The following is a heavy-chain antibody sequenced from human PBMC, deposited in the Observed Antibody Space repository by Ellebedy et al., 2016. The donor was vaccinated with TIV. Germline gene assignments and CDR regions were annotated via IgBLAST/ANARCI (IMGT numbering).Heavy chain of an antibody. CDR3: ARVSAVTAHFDP. J-gene: IGHJ5*02. Sequence: AASVKVSCKASGYTFTSYGISWVRQAPGQGLEWMGWNSAYNGNTNYAQKLQGRVTMTTDTSTSTSYMELRSLTSDDTAVYFCARVSAVTAHFDPWGQGSLVTVSS. D-gene: IGHD2-21*02. CDR2: NSAYNGNT. V-gene: IGHV1-18*01. CDR1: GYTFTSYG.